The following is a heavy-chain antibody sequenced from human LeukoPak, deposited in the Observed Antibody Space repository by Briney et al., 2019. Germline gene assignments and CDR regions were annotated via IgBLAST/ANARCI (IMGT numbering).Heavy chain of an antibody. D-gene: IGHD2-2*01. CDR2: IYTSVST. J-gene: IGHJ3*01. CDR1: GASISSYY. V-gene: IGHV4-4*07. Sequence: SETLSLTCTFSGASISSYYWSWIRQPAGKGLEGIGRIYTSVSTNYNPSLQSRVTMSVDSSKIQFTLELSSVTAADTAVYYCARDLGVSLPDAQGAFDVWGQGTMVTVSS. CDR3: ARDLGVSLPDAQGAFDV.